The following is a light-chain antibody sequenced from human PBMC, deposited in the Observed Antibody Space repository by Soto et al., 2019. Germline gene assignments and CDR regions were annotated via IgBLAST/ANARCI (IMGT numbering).Light chain of an antibody. J-gene: IGKJ1*01. CDR3: QHYDTSSPT. CDR1: QSISSW. CDR2: RAS. Sequence: DTQMTQSPSTLSASVGDRVTITCRASQSISSWLAWYQQRPGRGPQLLIYRASSLQSGVPSRLSGSGSGTEFTLTISSLQPDDFATYYCQHYDTSSPTFGQGTKVEIK. V-gene: IGKV1-5*03.